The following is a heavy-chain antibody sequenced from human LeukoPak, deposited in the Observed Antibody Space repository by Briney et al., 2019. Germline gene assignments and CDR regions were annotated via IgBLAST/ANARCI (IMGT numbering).Heavy chain of an antibody. CDR2: IYYSGST. D-gene: IGHD7-27*01. V-gene: IGHV4-31*03. Sequence: TLSIICTVSCGSISCGGYYLSWIRSHPGKGLEWIGYIYYSGSTYYNPSLKSRVILSVDTSKNQFSLKLSSVTAADTAVYYCARNPNWGNWYFDLWGRGTLVTVSS. CDR1: CGSISCGGYY. J-gene: IGHJ2*01. CDR3: ARNPNWGNWYFDL.